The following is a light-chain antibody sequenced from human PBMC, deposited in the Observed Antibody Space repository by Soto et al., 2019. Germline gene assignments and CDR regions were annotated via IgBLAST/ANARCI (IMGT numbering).Light chain of an antibody. CDR1: SGHSSYA. Sequence: QPVLTQSPSASASLGPSVKLTCTLSSGHSSYAIAWHQQQPEKGPRYLMKVNSDGSHSKGDGIPDRFSGSSSGAERYLTISSLQSEDEADYYCQTWGAGIRVFGGGTQLTVL. CDR3: QTWGAGIRV. CDR2: VNSDGSH. J-gene: IGLJ3*02. V-gene: IGLV4-69*01.